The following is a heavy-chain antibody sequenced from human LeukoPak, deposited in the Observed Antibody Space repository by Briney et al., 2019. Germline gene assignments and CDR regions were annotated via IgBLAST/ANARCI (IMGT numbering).Heavy chain of an antibody. V-gene: IGHV3-53*01. CDR3: ARASLAYFDY. CDR1: GFTVRSNY. CDR2: IYSGGST. J-gene: IGHJ4*02. Sequence: GGSLRLSCATSGFTVRSNYMTWVRHAPGKGLEYVSVIYSGGSTFYSDSVKGRFTISRDNAKNTLYLQMNSLRAEDTAVYYCARASLAYFDYWGQGTLVTVSS.